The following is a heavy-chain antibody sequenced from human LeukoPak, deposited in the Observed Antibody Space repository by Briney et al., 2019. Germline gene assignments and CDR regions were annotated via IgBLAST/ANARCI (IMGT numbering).Heavy chain of an antibody. V-gene: IGHV4-59*01. CDR2: IYYSGST. J-gene: IGHJ6*03. D-gene: IGHD6-13*01. CDR3: ARDSSSWYPWYYYYMDV. CDR1: GGSISSYY. Sequence: SETLSLTCTVSGGSISSYYWSWIRQPPGKELEWIGYIYYSGSTNYNPSLKSRVTISVDTSKNQFSLKLSSVTAADTAVYYCARDSSSWYPWYYYYMDVWGKGTTVTVSS.